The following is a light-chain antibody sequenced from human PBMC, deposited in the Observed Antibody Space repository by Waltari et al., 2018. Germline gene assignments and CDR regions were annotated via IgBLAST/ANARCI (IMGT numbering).Light chain of an antibody. CDR1: QSLTKRY. J-gene: IGKJ2*01. Sequence: VLTQSPGTLSLYPGERATLSCRASQSLTKRYLAWYQQKPGQAPRLLMYGASSRAAGIPDRFSGSGSGTDFTLTISRLEPEDFAVYYCQQYGSSVLYTFGQGTKLEIK. V-gene: IGKV3-20*01. CDR2: GAS. CDR3: QQYGSSVLYT.